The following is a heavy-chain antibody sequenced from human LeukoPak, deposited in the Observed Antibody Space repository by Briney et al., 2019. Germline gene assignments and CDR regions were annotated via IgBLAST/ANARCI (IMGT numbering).Heavy chain of an antibody. V-gene: IGHV3-74*01. J-gene: IGHJ6*03. D-gene: IGHD5-18*01. CDR2: IRSDGTST. CDR3: ARASGRTLQVDAAIVTYYYYYYMDV. CDR1: GFTFSSYW. Sequence: GGSLRLSCAASGFTFSSYWMHWVRLAPGKGLVWVSRIRSDGTSTDYADSVKGRFTMSRDNAKNTLYPQMNSLRVEDTAVYYCARASGRTLQVDAAIVTYYYYYYMDVWGKGTTVTVS.